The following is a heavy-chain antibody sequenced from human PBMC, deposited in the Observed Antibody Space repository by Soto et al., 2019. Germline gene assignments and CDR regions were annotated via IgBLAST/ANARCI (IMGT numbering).Heavy chain of an antibody. CDR3: ARHSGYGVLGDY. J-gene: IGHJ4*02. V-gene: IGHV3-23*01. CDR2: ISGSGGST. D-gene: IGHD5-12*01. CDR1: GFTFTSYA. Sequence: EVQLLESGGGLVQPGGSLRLSCAASGFTFTSYAMSWVRQAPGKGLEWVSAISGSGGSTYYADSVKGRFTISRDNSKNTLYLQMNSLSSEATAVYYCARHSGYGVLGDYWGQGTVVTVSS.